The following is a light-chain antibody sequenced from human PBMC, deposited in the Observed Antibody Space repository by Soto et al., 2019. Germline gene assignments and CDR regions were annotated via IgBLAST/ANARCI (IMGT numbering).Light chain of an antibody. Sequence: DIQLTQSQSFLSASVGDRVTITCRASQGISSYLAWYQQKPGKAPNLLIHTASTLQSGVPSRFSGSGSGTEFTLTISSLQPEDFATYYCQQRNSYPITFGQGTRLEIK. CDR1: QGISSY. J-gene: IGKJ5*01. CDR3: QQRNSYPIT. CDR2: TAS. V-gene: IGKV1-9*01.